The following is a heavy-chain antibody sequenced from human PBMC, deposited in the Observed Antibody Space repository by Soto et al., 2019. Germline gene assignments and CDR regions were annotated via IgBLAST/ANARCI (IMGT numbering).Heavy chain of an antibody. CDR2: ISSSGSTI. J-gene: IGHJ4*02. V-gene: IGHV3-48*03. CDR1: GFTFSSYE. D-gene: IGHD3-3*01. Sequence: PGGSLRLSCAASGFTFSSYEMNWVRQAPGKGLEWVSYISSSGSTIYYADSVKGRFTISRDNAKNSLYLQMNSLRAEDTAVYYCARDRLTIFGVVIIRAGFDYWGQGTLVTVSS. CDR3: ARDRLTIFGVVIIRAGFDY.